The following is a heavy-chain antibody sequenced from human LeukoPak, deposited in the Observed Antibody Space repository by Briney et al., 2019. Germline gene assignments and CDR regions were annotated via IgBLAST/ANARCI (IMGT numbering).Heavy chain of an antibody. D-gene: IGHD5-24*01. CDR2: MNQDGSEK. V-gene: IGHV3-7*01. CDR1: GFTFSSYW. CDR3: ARGGGATIGRDFDY. J-gene: IGHJ4*02. Sequence: GGSLRLSCAASGFTFSSYWMNWVRQAPGKGLEWVANMNQDGSEKYYVDSVKGRFTISRDNAKNSLYLQMNSLRAEDTAVYYCARGGGATIGRDFDYWGQGTLVTVSS.